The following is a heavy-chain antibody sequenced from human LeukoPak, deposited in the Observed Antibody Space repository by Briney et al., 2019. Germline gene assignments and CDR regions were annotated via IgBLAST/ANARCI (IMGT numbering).Heavy chain of an antibody. V-gene: IGHV3-11*04. Sequence: GGFLRLSCAASGFTFSDYYMSWIRQAPGKGLEWVSYISSSGSTIYYADSVKGRFTISRDNAKNSLYLQMNSLRAEDTAVYYCARVRGSQTEGYYFDYWGQGTLVTVSS. D-gene: IGHD1-26*01. CDR3: ARVRGSQTEGYYFDY. CDR2: ISSSGSTI. CDR1: GFTFSDYY. J-gene: IGHJ4*02.